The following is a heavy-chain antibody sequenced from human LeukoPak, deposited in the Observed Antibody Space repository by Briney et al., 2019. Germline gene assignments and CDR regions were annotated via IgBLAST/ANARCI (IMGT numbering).Heavy chain of an antibody. D-gene: IGHD5-12*01. V-gene: IGHV3-21*01. CDR2: ISSSSSYI. CDR1: GFTFNNYW. CDR3: ARDPRGYPDY. J-gene: IGHJ4*02. Sequence: GGSLRLSCAASGFTFNNYWMSWVRQAPGKGLEWVSSISSSSSYIYYADSVKGRFTISRDNVKNSLYLQMNSLRAEDTAVYYCARDPRGYPDYWGQGTLVTVPS.